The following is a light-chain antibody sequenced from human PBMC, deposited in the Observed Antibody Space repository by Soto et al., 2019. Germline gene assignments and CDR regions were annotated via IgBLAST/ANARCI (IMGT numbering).Light chain of an antibody. J-gene: IGLJ1*01. CDR2: SYN. CDR3: AAWDDSLNGHV. V-gene: IGLV1-44*01. Sequence: QSVLTQPPSASGTPGQRVTISCSGSSSNIGSNTVNWYQQLPGTAPKLLMYSYNQRPSGVPDRFSGSKSGTSASLAISGLQSEDEADYYCAAWDDSLNGHVFGTGTKLTVL. CDR1: SSNIGSNT.